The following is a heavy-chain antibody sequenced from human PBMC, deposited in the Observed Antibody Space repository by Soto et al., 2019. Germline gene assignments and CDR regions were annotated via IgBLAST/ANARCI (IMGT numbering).Heavy chain of an antibody. CDR1: GGIFSTYA. CDR3: ARDRDDYGSGNYYNRMDI. J-gene: IGHJ4*02. Sequence: QVQLVQSGAEVKKPGSSVKVSCKASGGIFSTYAISWLRQAPGQGLEWMGGIIPLFGTPNYAQRFQGRVTMNADESTSTAYMELSRLRSEDTAVYYCARDRDDYGSGNYYNRMDIWGQGTLVTVSS. CDR2: IIPLFGTP. V-gene: IGHV1-69*01. D-gene: IGHD3-10*01.